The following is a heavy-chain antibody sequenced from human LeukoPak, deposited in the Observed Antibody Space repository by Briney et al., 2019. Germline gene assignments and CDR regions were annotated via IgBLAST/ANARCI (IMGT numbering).Heavy chain of an antibody. CDR2: ISSSSSYI. Sequence: GGSLRLSCAASGFTFSSYSMNWVRQAPGKGLEWVSSISSSSSYIYYADSVKGRFTISRDNSKNTLHLQMNSLRAEDTAVYYCAKDRSRYDSSAYDFDYWGQGTLVTVSS. V-gene: IGHV3-21*04. CDR3: AKDRSRYDSSAYDFDY. D-gene: IGHD3-22*01. CDR1: GFTFSSYS. J-gene: IGHJ4*02.